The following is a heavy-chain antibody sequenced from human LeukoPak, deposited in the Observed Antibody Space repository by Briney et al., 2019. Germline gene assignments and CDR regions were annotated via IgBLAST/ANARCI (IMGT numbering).Heavy chain of an antibody. J-gene: IGHJ5*02. CDR1: GGSFSGYY. CDR3: ARHKTTGYCTGGVCYSGWFDP. CDR2: INHSGST. V-gene: IGHV4-34*01. Sequence: PSETLSLTCAVYGGSFSGYYWSWIRQPPGKGLEWIGEINHSGSTNYNPSLKSRVTISVDTSKNQFSLKLSSVTAADTAVYYCARHKTTGYCTGGVCYSGWFDPWGQGTLVTVSS. D-gene: IGHD2-8*02.